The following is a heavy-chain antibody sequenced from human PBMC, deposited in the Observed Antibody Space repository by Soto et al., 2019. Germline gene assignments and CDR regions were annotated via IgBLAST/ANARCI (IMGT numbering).Heavy chain of an antibody. V-gene: IGHV1-18*04. D-gene: IGHD3-9*01. CDR3: ARLASSFYYDILAGSQTIYYYYGMDV. CDR1: GYTFTSYG. CDR2: ISAYNGNT. J-gene: IGHJ6*02. Sequence: ASVKVSCKASGYTFTSYGISWVRQAPGQGLEWMGWISAYNGNTNYAQKLPGRVTMTTDTSTSTAYMELRSLRSDGRAVYYCARLASSFYYDILAGSQTIYYYYGMDVWGQGTTVTVSS.